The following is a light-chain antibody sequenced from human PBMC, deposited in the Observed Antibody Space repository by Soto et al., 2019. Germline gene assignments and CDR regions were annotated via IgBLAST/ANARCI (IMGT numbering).Light chain of an antibody. V-gene: IGLV1-40*01. CDR2: GNN. J-gene: IGLJ2*01. CDR3: QSYDSRLSGGVL. Sequence: QSVLTQPPSVSGTPGQRVTISCSGSSSNIGSNTVNWYQHLPGTAPKLLLFGNNNRPSGVPDRFSGSKSGTSASLAITGLQADDEAYYYCQSYDSRLSGGVLFGGGTKLTVL. CDR1: SSNIGSNT.